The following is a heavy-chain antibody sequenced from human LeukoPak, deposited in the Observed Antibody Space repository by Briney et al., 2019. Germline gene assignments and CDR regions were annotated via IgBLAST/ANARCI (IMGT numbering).Heavy chain of an antibody. V-gene: IGHV4-4*02. Sequence: SGTLSLTCAVSGSSILTTNWWSWVRQPPGKGLEWGGEVHLSGASNYNPSLKSRVSMSIDNSKNQLSLKLTSLTAADTAIYYCARESGAFCPFGFWGQGTLVTVSS. CDR3: ARESGAFCPFGF. CDR1: GSSILTTNW. D-gene: IGHD1-26*01. J-gene: IGHJ4*02. CDR2: VHLSGAS.